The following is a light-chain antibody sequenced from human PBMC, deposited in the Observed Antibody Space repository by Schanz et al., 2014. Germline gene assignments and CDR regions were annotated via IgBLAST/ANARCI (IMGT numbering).Light chain of an antibody. CDR1: QTMSTW. CDR3: QQYNYWPPFT. Sequence: DIQMTQSPSTLSASVGDRVTITCRASQTMSTWLAWYQQKPGQAPKLLIYDAFTLESGVPSRFSGSRSGTEFTLSISSLQPDDFATYYCQQYNYWPPFTFGQGTKLEIK. V-gene: IGKV1-5*01. CDR2: DAF. J-gene: IGKJ2*01.